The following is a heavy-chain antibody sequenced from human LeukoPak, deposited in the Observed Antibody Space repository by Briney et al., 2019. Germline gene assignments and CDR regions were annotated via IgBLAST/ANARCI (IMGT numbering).Heavy chain of an antibody. V-gene: IGHV4-39*07. CDR1: GDSIIGYY. CDR2: IYYTGNT. CDR3: TKSDGYGLIRI. Sequence: SETLPLTCSVSGDSIIGYYWGWIRQPPGKGLEWIGNIYYTGNTYYNSSLKSRVTISLDTSKNQFSLKVISMTAADTAAYYCTKSDGYGLIRICGRGTMVTVSS. J-gene: IGHJ3*02. D-gene: IGHD3-10*01.